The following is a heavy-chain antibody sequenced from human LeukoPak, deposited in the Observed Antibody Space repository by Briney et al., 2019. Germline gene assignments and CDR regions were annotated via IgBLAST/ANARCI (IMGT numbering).Heavy chain of an antibody. CDR1: GGSISSYY. CDR2: IYYSGST. V-gene: IGHV4-59*05. CDR3: ARPQYSSSWYFDY. J-gene: IGHJ4*02. Sequence: SETLSLTCTVSGGSISSYYWSWIRQPPGKGLEWIGSIYYSGSTYYNPSLKSRVTISVDTSKNQFSLKLSSVTAADTAVYYCARPQYSSSWYFDYWGQGTLVTVSS. D-gene: IGHD6-13*01.